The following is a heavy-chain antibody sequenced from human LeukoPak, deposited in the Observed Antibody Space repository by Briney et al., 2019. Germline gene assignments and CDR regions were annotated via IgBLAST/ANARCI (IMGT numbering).Heavy chain of an antibody. CDR2: IYYSGST. D-gene: IGHD4-17*01. V-gene: IGHV4-59*01. CDR1: GGSISSYY. Sequence: PSETLSLTCTVSGGSISSYYWSWIRQPPGKGLEWSGYIYYSGSTNYNPSLKSRVTISVDTPKNQFSLKLSSVTAADTAVYYCARMGRTTVTTIWFDPWGQGTLVTVSS. J-gene: IGHJ5*02. CDR3: ARMGRTTVTTIWFDP.